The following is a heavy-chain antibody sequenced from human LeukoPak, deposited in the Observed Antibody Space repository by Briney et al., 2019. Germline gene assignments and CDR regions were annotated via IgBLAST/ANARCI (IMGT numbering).Heavy chain of an antibody. CDR1: GFTFSTYW. D-gene: IGHD4-11*01. CDR3: ATANSVCFEY. V-gene: IGHV3-7*05. Sequence: GGSLRLSCAASGFTFSTYWMTWVRQAPGKGLEWVANINKDGSEKYYADSVKGRFTVSRENAKNSLYLQMTSLRAEDTAVYYCATANSVCFEYWGLGTLVTVSS. J-gene: IGHJ4*02. CDR2: INKDGSEK.